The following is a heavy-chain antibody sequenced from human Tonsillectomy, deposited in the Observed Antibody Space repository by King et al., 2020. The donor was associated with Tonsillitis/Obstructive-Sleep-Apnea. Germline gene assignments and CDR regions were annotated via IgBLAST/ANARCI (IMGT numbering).Heavy chain of an antibody. CDR3: ARGYTYGGNWYFDL. J-gene: IGHJ2*01. CDR1: GFTFSDYY. V-gene: IGHV3-11*06. D-gene: IGHD5-18*01. Sequence: VQLVESGGGLVKPGGSLRLSCAASGFTFSDYYMSWIRQAPGKGLEWVSYISSSSSYTNYTDSVKGRFTISRDNAKNSLYRQMNSLRAEDTAVYYCARGYTYGGNWYFDLWGRGTLVTVSS. CDR2: ISSSSSYT.